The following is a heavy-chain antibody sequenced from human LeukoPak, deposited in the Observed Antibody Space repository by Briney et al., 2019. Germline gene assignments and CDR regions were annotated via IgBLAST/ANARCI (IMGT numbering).Heavy chain of an antibody. D-gene: IGHD3-22*01. Sequence: GGSLRLSCAASGFTFDDYAMHWVRQAPGKGLEWVSLISVDVGSTNYADSVKGRFTISRDNSKNSLYLQMNSLRTEDTDLYYCARDTLHYYDSSGYYSGDYFDYWGQGTLVTVSS. CDR2: ISVDVGST. CDR3: ARDTLHYYDSSGYYSGDYFDY. CDR1: GFTFDDYA. J-gene: IGHJ4*02. V-gene: IGHV3-43*02.